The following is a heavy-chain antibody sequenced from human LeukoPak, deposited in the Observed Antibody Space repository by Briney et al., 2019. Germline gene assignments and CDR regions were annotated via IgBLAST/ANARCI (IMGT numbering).Heavy chain of an antibody. V-gene: IGHV3-9*01. J-gene: IGHJ4*02. CDR2: IRWNSGSI. D-gene: IGHD6-19*01. CDR3: AKDNRRHYTSGPNPDSLH. Sequence: GGSLRLSCAGSGFIFNNYAMHWVRQPPGKGLEWVSGIRWNSGSIDYADSVKGRFTISRDNAKNSLYLQMNSLRVEDTAFYYCAKDNRRHYTSGPNPDSLHWGQGALVTVSS. CDR1: GFIFNNYA.